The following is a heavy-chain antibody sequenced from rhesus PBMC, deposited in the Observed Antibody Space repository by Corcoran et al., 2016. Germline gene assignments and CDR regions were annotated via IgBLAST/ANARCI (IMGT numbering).Heavy chain of an antibody. Sequence: QLQLQESGPGLVKPSETLSVTCAVSGGSISSSYWSWLRQAPGNGLEWYGYIYVSGSSTDNNPSHKRRGTLSVETAKNQLDLKRSAVTAADTAVYYWARAPLEWWSFDYWGQGVLVTVSS. CDR2: IYVSGSST. J-gene: IGHJ4*01. CDR1: GGSISSSY. V-gene: IGHV4-169*02. D-gene: IGHD2-39*02. CDR3: ARAPLEWWSFDY.